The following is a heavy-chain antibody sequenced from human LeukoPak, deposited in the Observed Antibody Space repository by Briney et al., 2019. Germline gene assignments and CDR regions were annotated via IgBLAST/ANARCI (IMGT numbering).Heavy chain of an antibody. CDR1: GGSVSSGSYY. Sequence: PSETLSLTCTVSGGSVSSGSYYWSWIRQPPGTGLEWIAYIYYSGSTYYNPSLRSRVTISVDTSKNQFSLKLSSVTAADTAVYYCARVIIYSNYVWFDPWGQGTLVTVSS. CDR2: IYYSGST. CDR3: ARVIIYSNYVWFDP. J-gene: IGHJ5*02. D-gene: IGHD4-11*01. V-gene: IGHV4-30-4*08.